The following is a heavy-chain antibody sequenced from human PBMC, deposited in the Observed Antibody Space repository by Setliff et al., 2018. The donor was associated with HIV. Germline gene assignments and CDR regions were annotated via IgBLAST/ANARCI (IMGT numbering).Heavy chain of an antibody. CDR2: IRYDGSNQ. Sequence: GGSLRLSCAASGFTFSTYGMQWVRQAPGKGLEWVAFIRYDGSNQYYADSVKGRFTISRDNSKNTLYLQMNSLRSEDTAVYYCASAIVGLGYNFFSVDVWGKGTTVTVSS. CDR3: ASAIVGLGYNFFSVDV. CDR1: GFTFSTYG. D-gene: IGHD1-26*01. V-gene: IGHV3-30*02. J-gene: IGHJ6*04.